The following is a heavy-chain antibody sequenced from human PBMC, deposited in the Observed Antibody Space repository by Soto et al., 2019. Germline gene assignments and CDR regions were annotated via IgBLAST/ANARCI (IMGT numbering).Heavy chain of an antibody. Sequence: QTGGSLRLSCLASGFTFSSYSMNWVRQAPGKGLEWVSYISSSSSTIYYADSVKGRFTISRDNAKNSLYLQMNSLRDEETAVYYCARANSPHYDFWSGYFSFDYWGQGTLVTVSS. J-gene: IGHJ4*02. CDR2: ISSSSSTI. V-gene: IGHV3-48*02. CDR3: ARANSPHYDFWSGYFSFDY. D-gene: IGHD3-3*01. CDR1: GFTFSSYS.